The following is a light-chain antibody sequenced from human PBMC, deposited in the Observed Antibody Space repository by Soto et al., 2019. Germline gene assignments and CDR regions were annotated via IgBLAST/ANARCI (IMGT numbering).Light chain of an antibody. J-gene: IGLJ2*01. Sequence: QSALTQPPSASGSPGQSVTISCTGTSSDVGGYNYVSWYQQHPGKAPKFVIYEVNKRPSGVPDRFSGPKSGNTASLTVSGLQAEDEADYYCISHAGSSTLFGGGTKLTVL. CDR2: EVN. CDR3: ISHAGSSTL. CDR1: SSDVGGYNY. V-gene: IGLV2-8*01.